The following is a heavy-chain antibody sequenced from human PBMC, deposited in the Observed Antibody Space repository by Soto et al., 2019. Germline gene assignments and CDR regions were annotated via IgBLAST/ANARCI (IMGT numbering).Heavy chain of an antibody. Sequence: VASVKVSCKASGYTFTGYYMHWVRQAPGQGLEWMGWINPNSGGTNYAQKFQGWVTMTRDTSISTAYMELSRLRSDDTAVYYCARGPGYCSGGSCLSFDYWGQGTLVTVSS. J-gene: IGHJ4*02. CDR3: ARGPGYCSGGSCLSFDY. V-gene: IGHV1-2*04. CDR2: INPNSGGT. D-gene: IGHD2-15*01. CDR1: GYTFTGYY.